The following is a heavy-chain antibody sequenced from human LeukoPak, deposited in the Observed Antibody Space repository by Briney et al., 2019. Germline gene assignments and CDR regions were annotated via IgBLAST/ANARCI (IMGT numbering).Heavy chain of an antibody. Sequence: GGSLTLSCAASGFSLSSYWINWVRQAPGKGLEWVANINPAASVKYYVDSVKGRFTISRDDAKNSFYLQMNNLRVEDTAIYYCAPSPWGQGTLVTVSS. CDR2: INPAASVK. CDR1: GFSLSSYW. V-gene: IGHV3-7*01. J-gene: IGHJ5*02. CDR3: APSP.